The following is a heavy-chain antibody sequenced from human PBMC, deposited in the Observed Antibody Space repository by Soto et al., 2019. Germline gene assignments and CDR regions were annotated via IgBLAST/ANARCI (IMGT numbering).Heavy chain of an antibody. D-gene: IGHD6-19*01. Sequence: PGGSLRLSCAASGFTFSSYSMNWVRQAPGKGLEWVSSISSSSSTKYYADSVKGRFTISRDNAKNSLYLQMNSLRAEDTAVYYCARDLGSGSPRGVYYWGQGTLVTVSS. V-gene: IGHV3-48*01. J-gene: IGHJ4*02. CDR1: GFTFSSYS. CDR3: ARDLGSGSPRGVYY. CDR2: ISSSSSTK.